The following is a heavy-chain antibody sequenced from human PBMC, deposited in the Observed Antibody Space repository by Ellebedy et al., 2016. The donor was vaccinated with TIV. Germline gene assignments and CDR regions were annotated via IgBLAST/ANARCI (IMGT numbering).Heavy chain of an antibody. V-gene: IGHV1-46*01. CDR3: AREGGVYYFDY. J-gene: IGHJ4*02. CDR1: GYTFTNYY. D-gene: IGHD1-26*01. Sequence: AASVKVSCKASGYTFTNYYMNWVRQAPGQGLEWMGIINPSGGGTGYAQKFQGRVTMARDTSASTVYMELSSLRSEDTAVHYCAREGGVYYFDYWGQGTLVTVSS. CDR2: INPSGGGT.